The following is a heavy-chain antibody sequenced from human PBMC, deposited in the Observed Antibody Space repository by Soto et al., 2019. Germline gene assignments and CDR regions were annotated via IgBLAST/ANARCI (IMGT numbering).Heavy chain of an antibody. J-gene: IGHJ5*02. D-gene: IGHD4-4*01. CDR3: ARSPYTPRNWFDP. V-gene: IGHV1-2*02. CDR1: GYTFSGFY. CDR2: VDPNTGGT. Sequence: ASVKISCKSSGYTFSGFYIHWVRQAPGQGLEWMGWVDPNTGGTKFAQRFQGRVTMSRDTSINTAYMELNSLRSDDTAVYYCARSPYTPRNWFDPWGKGTLVTVSS.